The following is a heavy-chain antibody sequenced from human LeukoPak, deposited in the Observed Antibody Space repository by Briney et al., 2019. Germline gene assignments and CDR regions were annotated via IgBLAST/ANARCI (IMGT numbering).Heavy chain of an antibody. J-gene: IGHJ3*02. CDR2: INWNGGST. V-gene: IGHV3-20*04. Sequence: GGSLRLSCAASGFTFDDYGMSWVRQAPGKGLEWVSGINWNGGSTGYADSVKGRFTISRDNAKNSLYLQMNSLRAEDTAVYYCAREMTSMVRGVPDAFDIWGQGTMVTVSS. CDR1: GFTFDDYG. D-gene: IGHD3-10*01. CDR3: AREMTSMVRGVPDAFDI.